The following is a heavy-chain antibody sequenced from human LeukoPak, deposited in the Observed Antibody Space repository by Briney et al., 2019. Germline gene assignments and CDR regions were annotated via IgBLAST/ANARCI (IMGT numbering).Heavy chain of an antibody. J-gene: IGHJ5*02. Sequence: SETLSLTCTVSGGSFSSYYWSWIRQPAGKGLEWIGRIYTSGSTNYNPSLESRVTMSVDTSKNQFSLKLSSVTAADTAVYYCARDYNSGYSNWFDPWGQGTLVTVSS. V-gene: IGHV4-4*07. CDR1: GGSFSSYY. CDR2: IYTSGST. D-gene: IGHD3-22*01. CDR3: ARDYNSGYSNWFDP.